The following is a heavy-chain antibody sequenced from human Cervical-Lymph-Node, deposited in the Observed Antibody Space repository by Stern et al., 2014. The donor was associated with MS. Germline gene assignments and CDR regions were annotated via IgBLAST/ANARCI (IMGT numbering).Heavy chain of an antibody. D-gene: IGHD1-26*01. Sequence: QVQLVQSGAEVKKPGASVKVSCKVSGYTLTELSMHWVRQAPGKGLEWMGGFDPEAGETIYAQKFQGRVTMTEDTSTDTAYMELSSLRSEDTAVYYCATGGGWELRRPLYYYYGMDVWGQGTTVTVSS. V-gene: IGHV1-24*01. J-gene: IGHJ6*02. CDR3: ATGGGWELRRPLYYYYGMDV. CDR2: FDPEAGET. CDR1: GYTLTELS.